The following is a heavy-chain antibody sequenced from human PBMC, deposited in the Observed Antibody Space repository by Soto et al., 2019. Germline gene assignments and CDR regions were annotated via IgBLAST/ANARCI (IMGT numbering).Heavy chain of an antibody. CDR1: GDSDSSDNYY. V-gene: IGHV4-61*01. J-gene: IGHJ6*02. Sequence: SETLSLTCTVSGDSDSSDNYYWTWIRQPPWKGLEGVGYIYSSGSTNYNPSLKSRVTISLHTSSNQFYLKLTSVTAADTAVYFCARGKPSGYRFGPGNFFDYGLDVWGPGTTVTVSS. D-gene: IGHD5-18*01. CDR3: ARGKPSGYRFGPGNFFDYGLDV. CDR2: IYSSGST.